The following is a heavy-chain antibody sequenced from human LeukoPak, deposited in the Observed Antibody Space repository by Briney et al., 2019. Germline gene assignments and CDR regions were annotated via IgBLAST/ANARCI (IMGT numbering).Heavy chain of an antibody. V-gene: IGHV3-7*03. Sequence: GGSLRLSCAASGFSFSTYWMSWVRQAPGKGLEWVANINQDGTEKYYVDSVKGRFTISRDNAKNSLYLQMNNLRAEDTAIYYCVKDASWGGGYSAIRFDYWGQGALVTVSS. CDR1: GFSFSTYW. CDR2: INQDGTEK. CDR3: VKDASWGGGYSAIRFDY. J-gene: IGHJ4*02. D-gene: IGHD5-12*01.